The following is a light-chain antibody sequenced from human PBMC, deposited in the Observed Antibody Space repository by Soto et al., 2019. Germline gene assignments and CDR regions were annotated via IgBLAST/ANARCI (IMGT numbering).Light chain of an antibody. CDR3: RPDIIWRR. J-gene: IGKJ1*01. CDR2: GAS. CDR1: KSGSSTY. V-gene: IGKV3-20*01. Sequence: ELGLAQSSGTLSLTPGERATLSCRASKSGSSTYLAWYQQKPGQAPRPLIYGASSRATGTPDRFSGSGSGTDFTLTISRLEPEDFAVYYRRPDIIWRRFDHGTMVDIK.